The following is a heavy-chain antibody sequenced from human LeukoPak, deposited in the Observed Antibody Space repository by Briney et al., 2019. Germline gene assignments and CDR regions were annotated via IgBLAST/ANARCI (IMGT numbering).Heavy chain of an antibody. J-gene: IGHJ4*02. D-gene: IGHD2-15*01. CDR1: GYTFTSYY. Sequence: ASVKVSCKASGYTFTSYYMHWVRQAPGQGLEWMGIINPSGGSTSYAQKFQGRVTMTRDTSTSTVYMELSSLRSEDTAVYYYARELGVVAPGDYWGQGTLATVSS. CDR2: INPSGGST. V-gene: IGHV1-46*01. CDR3: ARELGVVAPGDY.